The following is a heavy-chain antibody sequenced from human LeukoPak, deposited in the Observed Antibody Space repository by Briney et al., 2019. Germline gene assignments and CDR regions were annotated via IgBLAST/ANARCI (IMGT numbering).Heavy chain of an antibody. V-gene: IGHV4-30-2*01. CDR1: GGSISSGGYS. D-gene: IGHD6-13*01. CDR2: IYHSGST. Sequence: SQTLSLTCAVSGGSISSGGYSWSWIRQPPGKGLEWIGYIYHSGSTYYNPSLKSRVTISVDRSKNQFSLKLSSVTAADTAVYYCARVAYSSSWYYFDYWGQGTLVTVSS. J-gene: IGHJ4*02. CDR3: ARVAYSSSWYYFDY.